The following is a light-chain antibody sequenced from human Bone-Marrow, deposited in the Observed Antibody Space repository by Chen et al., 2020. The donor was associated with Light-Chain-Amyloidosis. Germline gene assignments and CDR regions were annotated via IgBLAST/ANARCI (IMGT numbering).Light chain of an antibody. CDR1: DLPTKY. CDR3: QSADSSGTYEVI. J-gene: IGLJ2*01. Sequence: YELPQPPSVSVSPGQTARITCSGDDLPTKYAYWYQQKPGQAPVLVIHRDTERPSGISERFSGSSSGTTATLTISGVQAEDEADYHCQSADSSGTYEVIFDGGTKLTVL. V-gene: IGLV3-25*03. CDR2: RDT.